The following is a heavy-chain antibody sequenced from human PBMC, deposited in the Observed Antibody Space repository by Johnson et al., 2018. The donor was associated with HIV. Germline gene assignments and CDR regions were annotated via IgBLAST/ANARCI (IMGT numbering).Heavy chain of an antibody. CDR3: AKANSGSYVGHDAFDI. J-gene: IGHJ3*02. CDR1: GFTFDDYG. Sequence: VQLVESGGGVVRPGGSLRLSCAASGFTFDDYGMSWVRQATGKGLEWVSAIGTAGDTYYPGSVKGRFTISRENAKNSLYLQMNSLRAGDTAVYYCAKANSGSYVGHDAFDIWGQGTMVTVSS. V-gene: IGHV3-13*01. D-gene: IGHD1-26*01. CDR2: IGTAGDT.